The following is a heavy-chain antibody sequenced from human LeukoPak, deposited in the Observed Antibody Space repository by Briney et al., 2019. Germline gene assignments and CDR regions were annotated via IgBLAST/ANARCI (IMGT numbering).Heavy chain of an antibody. J-gene: IGHJ4*02. Sequence: PGGSLRLSCAASGFTFSSYTMSRVRQVPGKGLEWVSAIGGSGGSTYYADSVKGRFTISRDNSKNTLSLQMNSLRAEDTALYYCASQGGVGGYWGQGTLVTVSS. CDR1: GFTFSSYT. CDR2: IGGSGGST. CDR3: ASQGGVGGY. D-gene: IGHD2-8*02. V-gene: IGHV3-23*01.